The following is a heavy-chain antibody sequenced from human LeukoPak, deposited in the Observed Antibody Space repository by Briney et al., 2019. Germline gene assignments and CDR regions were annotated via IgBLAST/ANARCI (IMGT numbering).Heavy chain of an antibody. Sequence: SQTLSLTCTVSGGSISSGGYYWSWIRQHPGKGLEWIGYIYYSGSTYYNPSLKSRVTISVDTSKNQFSLKLSSVTAADTAVYYCARTYYYDSSGHYNWFDPWGQGTLVTVSS. V-gene: IGHV4-31*03. CDR1: GGSISSGGYY. J-gene: IGHJ5*02. CDR3: ARTYYYDSSGHYNWFDP. D-gene: IGHD3-22*01. CDR2: IYYSGST.